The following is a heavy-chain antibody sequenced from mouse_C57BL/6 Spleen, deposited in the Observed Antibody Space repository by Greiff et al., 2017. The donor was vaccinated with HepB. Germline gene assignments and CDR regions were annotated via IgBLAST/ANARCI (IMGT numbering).Heavy chain of an antibody. Sequence: QVHVKQSGPELVKPGASVKISCKASGYAFSSSWMNWVKQRPGKGLEWIGRIYPGDGDTNYNGKFKGKATLTADKSSSTAYMQLSSLTSEDSAVYFCARGDWDGGFAYWGQGTLVTVSA. D-gene: IGHD4-1*01. J-gene: IGHJ3*01. CDR3: ARGDWDGGFAY. CDR2: IYPGDGDT. CDR1: GYAFSSSW. V-gene: IGHV1-82*01.